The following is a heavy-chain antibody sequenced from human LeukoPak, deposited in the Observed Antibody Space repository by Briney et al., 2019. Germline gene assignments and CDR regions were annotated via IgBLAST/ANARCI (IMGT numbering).Heavy chain of an antibody. Sequence: SETLSLTCAVYGGSFSGYYWSWIRQPPGKGLEWIGEINHSGSTNYNPSLKSRVTISVDTSKNQFSLKLSSVTAADTAVYYCARESYGDYPQGLGYWGQGTLVTVSS. CDR1: GGSFSGYY. D-gene: IGHD4-17*01. CDR3: ARESYGDYPQGLGY. CDR2: INHSGST. J-gene: IGHJ4*02. V-gene: IGHV4-34*01.